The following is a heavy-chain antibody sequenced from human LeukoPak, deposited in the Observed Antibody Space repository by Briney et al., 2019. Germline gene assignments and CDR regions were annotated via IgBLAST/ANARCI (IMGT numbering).Heavy chain of an antibody. J-gene: IGHJ5*02. Sequence: PGGSLRLSCAASGFIFSSYGMHWVRQAPGKGLEWVAFIRYDGSKKYYADSVKGRFTISRDNSKNTLYLQMNSLRAEDTAVYYCARDMGGSYLSSWFDPWGQGTLVTVSS. CDR3: ARDMGGSYLSSWFDP. CDR1: GFIFSSYG. D-gene: IGHD1-26*01. CDR2: IRYDGSKK. V-gene: IGHV3-30*02.